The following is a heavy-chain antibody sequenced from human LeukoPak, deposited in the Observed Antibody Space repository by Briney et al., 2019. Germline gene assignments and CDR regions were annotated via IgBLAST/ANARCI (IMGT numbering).Heavy chain of an antibody. CDR3: ARVGMAAALELSKYYYYMDV. J-gene: IGHJ6*03. V-gene: IGHV3-21*01. D-gene: IGHD6-13*01. CDR1: GFTFSSYS. Sequence: GKSLRLSCAASGFTFSSYSMHWVRQAPGKGLEWVSSISSSSGYIYYADSVKGRFTISRDNAKNSLYLQMSSLRAEDTAVYYCARVGMAAALELSKYYYYMDVWGQGTTVTVSS. CDR2: ISSSSGYI.